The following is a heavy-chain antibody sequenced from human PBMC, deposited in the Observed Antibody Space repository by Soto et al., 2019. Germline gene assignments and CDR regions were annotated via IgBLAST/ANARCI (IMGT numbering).Heavy chain of an antibody. CDR2: MNPNSGNT. CDR1: GYTFTSYD. V-gene: IGHV1-8*01. J-gene: IGHJ6*02. Sequence: QVQLVQSGAEVKKPGASVKVSCKASGYTFTSYDINWVRQATGQGLEWMGWMNPNSGNTGYAQKFQGRVTRTRNTPIRTAAMALSSPTSDEAAVYYSAPAKTSYGRDVWGQGTKVTVSS. CDR3: APAKTSYGRDV.